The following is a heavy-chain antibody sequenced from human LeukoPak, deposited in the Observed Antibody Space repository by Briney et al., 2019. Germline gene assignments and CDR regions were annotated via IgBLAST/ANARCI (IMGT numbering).Heavy chain of an antibody. CDR3: ARRLEYSGSKGVFDY. D-gene: IGHD1-26*01. Sequence: GGSLRLSCAASGLTVTSNYMTWVRQAPGKGLEWVAIIYSGGYTVYADSVKGRFTISRDNSKNTLYLQMNSLRAEDTAVYYCARRLEYSGSKGVFDYWGQGTLVTVSS. CDR2: IYSGGYT. J-gene: IGHJ4*02. V-gene: IGHV3-66*01. CDR1: GLTVTSNY.